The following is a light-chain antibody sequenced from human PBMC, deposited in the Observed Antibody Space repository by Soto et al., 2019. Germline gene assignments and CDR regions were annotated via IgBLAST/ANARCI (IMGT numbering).Light chain of an antibody. V-gene: IGKV3-20*01. CDR3: QQYGSSPRT. Sequence: DIVMTQSPGTLSLSPGERATLSCRASQSINSNLAWYQQKPGQAPRLLIYGASSRATGIPDRFSGSGSGTDFTLTISRLEPEDFAVYYCQQYGSSPRTFGQGTKVDIK. J-gene: IGKJ1*01. CDR2: GAS. CDR1: QSINSN.